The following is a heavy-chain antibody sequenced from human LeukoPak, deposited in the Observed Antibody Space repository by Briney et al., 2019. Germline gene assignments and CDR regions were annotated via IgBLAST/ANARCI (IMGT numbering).Heavy chain of an antibody. CDR2: IYDSGNT. D-gene: IGHD3-3*01. Sequence: SETLSLTCIVSGGSIRSSTSYWGWIRQPPGKGLQWIGSIYDSGNTYYNPSLKSRVTISVDTSNNQFSLKVNSVTAADTAVYYCARQEKFSSVFWSGHDRPLVNWFDPWGQGTLVTVSS. CDR3: ARQEKFSSVFWSGHDRPLVNWFDP. J-gene: IGHJ5*02. V-gene: IGHV4-39*01. CDR1: GGSIRSSTSY.